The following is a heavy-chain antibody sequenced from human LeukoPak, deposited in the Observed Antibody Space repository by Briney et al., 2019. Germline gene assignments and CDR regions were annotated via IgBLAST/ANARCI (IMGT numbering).Heavy chain of an antibody. D-gene: IGHD6-6*01. J-gene: IGHJ6*02. CDR3: ARGDEYGSSSMYYYHGMDV. CDR2: ISYDGSNK. V-gene: IGHV3-30*05. Sequence: GGSLTLSCEASGFAFSGYGMHWVRQAPGKGLEWVALISYDGSNKYYAESVKGRLTVSSDNSKNTLFLQMNSLRAEGTAVYYCARGDEYGSSSMYYYHGMDVWGQGTTVTVSS. CDR1: GFAFSGYG.